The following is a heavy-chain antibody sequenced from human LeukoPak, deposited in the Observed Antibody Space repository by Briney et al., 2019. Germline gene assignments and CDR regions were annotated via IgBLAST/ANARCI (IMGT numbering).Heavy chain of an antibody. CDR2: IYYSGST. J-gene: IGHJ4*02. CDR3: ARVNRAVAAALDY. V-gene: IGHV4-31*03. D-gene: IGHD6-13*01. Sequence: PSETLSLTCTVSGGSISSAGYYWSWIRQYPGKGLEWIAYIYYSGSTYYNPSLKSRVTISLDMSKNQFSLMLSSVTAADTAVYYCARVNRAVAAALDYWGQGTLVTVSS. CDR1: GGSISSAGYY.